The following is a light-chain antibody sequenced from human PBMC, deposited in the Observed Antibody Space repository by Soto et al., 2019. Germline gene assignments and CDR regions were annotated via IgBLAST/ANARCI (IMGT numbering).Light chain of an antibody. Sequence: DIVMTQSPATLSVSPGERATLSCRASQSVGSNLAWYQQKPGQAPRLLIYGASTSATGVPARFSGSGSGTESTLTISILQSEDFGIYFYQQYKNRTPDRTFGQGTKVEIK. V-gene: IGKV3-15*01. CDR3: QQYKNRTPDRT. CDR2: GAS. J-gene: IGKJ1*01. CDR1: QSVGSN.